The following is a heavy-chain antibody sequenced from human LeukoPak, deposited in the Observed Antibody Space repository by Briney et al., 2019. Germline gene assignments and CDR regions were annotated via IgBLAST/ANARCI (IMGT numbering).Heavy chain of an antibody. D-gene: IGHD4-17*01. CDR1: GCSISSSSYY. CDR2: IYYSGST. J-gene: IGHJ5*02. V-gene: IGHV4-39*07. Sequence: SETLSLTCTVSGCSISSSSYYWGWIRPPPGKGLEWIGSIYYSGSTYYHPPLKSRVTISVDTSKNQFSLKLSSVTAGDTAVYYCARDFNYGNWFDPWGQGTLVTVSS. CDR3: ARDFNYGNWFDP.